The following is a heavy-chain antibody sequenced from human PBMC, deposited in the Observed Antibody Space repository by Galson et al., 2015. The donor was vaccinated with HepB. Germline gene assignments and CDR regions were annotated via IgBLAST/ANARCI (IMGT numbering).Heavy chain of an antibody. CDR2: ISGSGGST. Sequence: SLRLSCAASGFTFSSYAMSWVRQAPGKGLEWVSAISGSGGSTYYADSVKGRFTISRDNSKNTLYLQMNSLRAEDTAVYYCAKRERNVSPYYYYMDVWGIGTTVTVSS. CDR1: GFTFSSYA. D-gene: IGHD1-26*01. CDR3: AKRERNVSPYYYYMDV. V-gene: IGHV3-23*01. J-gene: IGHJ6*03.